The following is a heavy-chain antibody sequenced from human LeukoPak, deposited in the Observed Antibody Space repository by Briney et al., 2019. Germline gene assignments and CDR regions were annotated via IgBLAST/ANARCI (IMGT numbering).Heavy chain of an antibody. CDR1: GFTFSSYW. D-gene: IGHD6-13*01. Sequence: RPGGSLRLSCAASGFTFSSYWMHWVRQAPGKGLVWVSRINSDGSSTNYADSDSVKGRFTISRDNAKNTLYLKMNSLRAEDTAVYYCARDWSLGYWGQGTLVTVSS. CDR2: INSDGSST. V-gene: IGHV3-74*01. CDR3: ARDWSLGY. J-gene: IGHJ4*02.